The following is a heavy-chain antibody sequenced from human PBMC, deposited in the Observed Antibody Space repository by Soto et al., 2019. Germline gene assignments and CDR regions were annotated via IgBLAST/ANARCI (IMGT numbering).Heavy chain of an antibody. CDR1: GFTVSSNY. CDR3: ARAPRITIFGVFRGLRYCFDY. D-gene: IGHD3-3*01. Sequence: PGGSLRLSCAASGFTVSSNYMSWVRQAPGKGLEWVSVIYSGGSTYYADSVKGRFTISRDNSKNTLYLQMNSLRAEDTAVYYCARAPRITIFGVFRGLRYCFDYWGQGTLVTVSS. CDR2: IYSGGST. V-gene: IGHV3-66*01. J-gene: IGHJ4*02.